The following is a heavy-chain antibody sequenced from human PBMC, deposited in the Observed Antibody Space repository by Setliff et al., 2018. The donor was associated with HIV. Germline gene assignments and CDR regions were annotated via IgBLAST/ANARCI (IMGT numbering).Heavy chain of an antibody. Sequence: PSETLSLTCTGSGGSISSSSYYWGWIRQPPGKGLEWIGSIYYSGSTYYNPSLKSRVTKSVDTSKNQFSLKLSSVTAADTAVYYCARWAEVDGMDVWGQGTTVTVSS. CDR1: GGSISSSSYY. CDR3: ARWAEVDGMDV. D-gene: IGHD1-26*01. CDR2: IYYSGST. V-gene: IGHV4-39*01. J-gene: IGHJ6*02.